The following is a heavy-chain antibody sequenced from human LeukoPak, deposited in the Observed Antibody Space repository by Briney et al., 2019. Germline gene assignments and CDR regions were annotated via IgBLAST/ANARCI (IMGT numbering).Heavy chain of an antibody. CDR1: GFTFSSYW. CDR2: ISGSGFTI. CDR3: ARGVPKTSYYYYYMDV. D-gene: IGHD4-11*01. J-gene: IGHJ6*03. V-gene: IGHV3-48*01. Sequence: GGSLRLSCAASGFTFSSYWMHWVRQAPGKGLEWISYISGSGFTIHYADSVKGRFTISRDNAKNSLYLQMNSLRAEDTAVYYCARGVPKTSYYYYYMDVWGKGTTVTVSS.